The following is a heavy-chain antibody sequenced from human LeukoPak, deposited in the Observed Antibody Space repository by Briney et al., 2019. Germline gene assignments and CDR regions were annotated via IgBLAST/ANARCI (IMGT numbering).Heavy chain of an antibody. D-gene: IGHD2/OR15-2a*01. V-gene: IGHV3-48*03. CDR1: GFSFNSYE. J-gene: IGHJ6*03. CDR3: VRAYFPHYYYYMDV. Sequence: GGSLRLSCAASGFSFNSYEMNWVRQAPGKGLEWISYISNSGNTMYYADCVKGRFTISRDNAKNSLYLHMSSLRAEDTAVYYCVRAYFPHYYYYMDVWGKGTTVTVSS. CDR2: ISNSGNTM.